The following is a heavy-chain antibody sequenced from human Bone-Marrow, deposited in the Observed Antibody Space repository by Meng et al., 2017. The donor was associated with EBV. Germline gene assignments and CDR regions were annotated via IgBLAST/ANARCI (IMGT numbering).Heavy chain of an antibody. V-gene: IGHV4-34*01. CDR3: ARGKRWVRNWFDP. D-gene: IGHD4-23*01. J-gene: IGHJ5*02. CDR2: INHSGST. Sequence: QGHLKRGGEGLLKPSEPLSFTLAVYGGSFSGYYWGWIRQPPGKGLEWIGEINHSGSTNYNPSLKSRVTISVDTSKNQFSLKLSSVTAADTAVYYCARGKRWVRNWFDPWGQGTLVTVSS. CDR1: GGSFSGYY.